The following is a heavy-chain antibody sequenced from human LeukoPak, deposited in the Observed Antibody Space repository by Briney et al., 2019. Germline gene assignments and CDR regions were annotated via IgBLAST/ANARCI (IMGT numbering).Heavy chain of an antibody. CDR1: GGSISSSSYY. CDR2: IYYSGST. J-gene: IGHJ4*02. CDR3: ASQSQSLVVAAI. D-gene: IGHD2-15*01. Sequence: PETLSLTCTVSGGSISSSSYYWGWIRQPPGKGLEWIGRIYYSGSTYYNPSLKSRVTISVDTSKNQSSLHLSSVPAADTAVYYCASQSQSLVVAAIWGQGTLVTVSS. V-gene: IGHV4-39*01.